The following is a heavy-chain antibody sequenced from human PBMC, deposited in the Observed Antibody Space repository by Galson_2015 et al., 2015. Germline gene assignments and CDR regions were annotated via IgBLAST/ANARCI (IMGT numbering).Heavy chain of an antibody. CDR2: IKQDGSEK. V-gene: IGHV3-7*01. CDR3: ARGHYDFWSGYLFDL. D-gene: IGHD3-3*01. J-gene: IGHJ2*01. CDR1: GFTFSSYW. Sequence: SLRLSCAASGFTFSSYWMTWVRQAPGKGLEWVSNIKQDGSEKFYVDSVKGRFTISRANAKNSLYLQMNSLRAEDTAVYYCARGHYDFWSGYLFDLWGRGTLVSVSS.